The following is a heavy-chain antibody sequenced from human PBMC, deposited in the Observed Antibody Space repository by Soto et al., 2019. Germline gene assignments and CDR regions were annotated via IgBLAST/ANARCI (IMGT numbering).Heavy chain of an antibody. V-gene: IGHV3-15*01. D-gene: IGHD3-16*02. CDR1: GCTLGESW. CDR2: VLSKTDGSTT. Sequence: MRLYRGAAGCTLGESWMTWVRQSPGKGLEWVARVLSKTDGSTTDYAAPVKDRFTISRDDSKNTLYLQMNSLKTEDTAVYYCTTYDYMWGTYRYRWAYWGQGALVIVSS. CDR3: TTYDYMWGTYRYRWAY. J-gene: IGHJ4*02.